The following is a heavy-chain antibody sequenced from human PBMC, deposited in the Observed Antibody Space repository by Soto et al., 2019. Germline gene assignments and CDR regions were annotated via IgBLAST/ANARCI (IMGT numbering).Heavy chain of an antibody. D-gene: IGHD3-3*01. CDR1: GGTFSSYA. J-gene: IGHJ4*02. CDR3: ARANYDFWSGHHYYFDY. Sequence: QVQLVQSGAEVKKPGSSVKVSCKASGGTFSSYAISWVRQAPGQGLEWMGGIIPIFGTANYAQKFQGRVTITAXXSXSXXYMELSSLRSEDTAVYYCARANYDFWSGHHYYFDYWGQGTLVTVSS. V-gene: IGHV1-69*12. CDR2: IIPIFGTA.